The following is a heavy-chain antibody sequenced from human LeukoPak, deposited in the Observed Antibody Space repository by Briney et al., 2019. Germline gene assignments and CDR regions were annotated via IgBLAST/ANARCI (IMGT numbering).Heavy chain of an antibody. V-gene: IGHV3-21*01. CDR1: GFTFSSYS. CDR2: ISSSSSYI. CDR3: ARGDCNSTSCYNLAAFDI. D-gene: IGHD2-2*02. Sequence: GGSLRLSCAASGFTFSSYSMNWVRQAPGKGLEWVASISSSSSYIYYADSVKGRFTISRDNAKNSLYLQMNSLRAEDTAVYYCARGDCNSTSCYNLAAFDIWGQGTMVTVSS. J-gene: IGHJ3*02.